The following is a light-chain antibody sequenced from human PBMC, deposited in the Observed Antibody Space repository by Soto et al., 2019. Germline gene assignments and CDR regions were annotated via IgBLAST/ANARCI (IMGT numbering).Light chain of an antibody. CDR3: QQYNNWPPAWT. CDR2: DAS. V-gene: IGKV3-20*01. Sequence: EVVLTQSPGTLSLSPGERATLSCRASQSVSASFLAWYQRKPGQAPRLLIYDASNRATGIPDRFSGSGSGTDFTLTISSLQSEDFAVYYCQQYNNWPPAWTFGQGTKVDIK. CDR1: QSVSASF. J-gene: IGKJ1*01.